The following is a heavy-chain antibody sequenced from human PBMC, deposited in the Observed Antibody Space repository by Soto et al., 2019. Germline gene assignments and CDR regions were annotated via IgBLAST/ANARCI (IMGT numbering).Heavy chain of an antibody. V-gene: IGHV1-46*01. CDR3: ARDYGYCSSTSCSDYYYGMDV. D-gene: IGHD2-2*01. CDR2: INPSGGST. CDR1: GYTFTSYY. Sequence: ASVKVSCKASGYTFTSYYMHWVRQAPGQGLEWMGIINPSGGSTSYAQKFQGRVTMTRDTSTSTVYMELSSLRSEDTAVYYCARDYGYCSSTSCSDYYYGMDVWGQGTTVTVSS. J-gene: IGHJ6*02.